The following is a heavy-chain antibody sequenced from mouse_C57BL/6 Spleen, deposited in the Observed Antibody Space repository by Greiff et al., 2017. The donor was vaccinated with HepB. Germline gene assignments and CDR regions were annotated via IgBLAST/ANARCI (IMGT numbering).Heavy chain of an antibody. CDR1: GFTFSSYA. V-gene: IGHV5-4*03. D-gene: IGHD2-1*01. Sequence: EVKLMESGGGLVKPGGSLKLSCAASGFTFSSYAMSWVRQTPEKRLEWVATISDGGSYTYYPDNVKGRFTISRDNAKNNLYLQMSHLKSEDTAMYYCAKGNEIYYGNYPFAYWGQGTLVTVSA. J-gene: IGHJ3*01. CDR2: ISDGGSYT. CDR3: AKGNEIYYGNYPFAY.